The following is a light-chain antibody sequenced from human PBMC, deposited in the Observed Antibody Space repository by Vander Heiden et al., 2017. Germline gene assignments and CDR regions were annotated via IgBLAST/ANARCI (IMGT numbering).Light chain of an antibody. Sequence: EIVMTQSPATLSVSQGERAHLSCSARQSVSSNLAWYQQKPGQPPRLLIYGASTRATGIPTRFSGSGYGTDFTLTISSLQSEDFAVYYCQQYNNWPPFTFGRGTKVDIK. CDR2: GAS. V-gene: IGKV3-15*01. J-gene: IGKJ3*01. CDR3: QQYNNWPPFT. CDR1: QSVSSN.